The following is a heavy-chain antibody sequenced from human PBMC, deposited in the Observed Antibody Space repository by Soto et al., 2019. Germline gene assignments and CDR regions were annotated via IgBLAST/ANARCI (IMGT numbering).Heavy chain of an antibody. CDR2: IYYSGSR. J-gene: IGHJ6*02. CDR1: GGSISVGDDY. D-gene: IGHD3-16*01. Sequence: SETLSLTCTVSGGSISVGDDYWSCIRQHPGKGLEWIGYIYYSGSRYYNPSLESRVSISVDKSKNQFSLKLSSVTAADTAVYYCAHSLRSFYYYGVDVWGQGTTVTVSS. V-gene: IGHV4-31*03. CDR3: AHSLRSFYYYGVDV.